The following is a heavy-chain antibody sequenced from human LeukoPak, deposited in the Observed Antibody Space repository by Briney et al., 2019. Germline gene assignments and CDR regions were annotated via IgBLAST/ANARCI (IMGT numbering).Heavy chain of an antibody. CDR2: VNLQGST. Sequence: SETLSLTCGVSGGSISNTNWWTWVRQPPGKGLEWIGEVNLQGSTNYNSSLKSRVTISVDTSKIQFSLKLSSVTAADTAVYYCTRQCDYSDSSGRALNYFDYWGQGSLVTVAS. CDR1: GGSISNTNW. J-gene: IGHJ4*02. V-gene: IGHV4-4*02. D-gene: IGHD3-22*01. CDR3: TRQCDYSDSSGRALNYFDY.